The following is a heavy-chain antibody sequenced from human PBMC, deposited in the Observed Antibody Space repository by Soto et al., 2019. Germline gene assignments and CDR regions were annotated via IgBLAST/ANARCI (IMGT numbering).Heavy chain of an antibody. CDR3: AKDCTNGVCYTPYDAFDI. D-gene: IGHD2-8*01. Sequence: GGSLRLSCAASGFTFSSYAMGWVRQAPGKGLEWVSAISGSGGSTYYADSVKGRFTISRDNSKNTLYLQMNCLRAEDTSVFYCAKDCTNGVCYTPYDAFDIWGQGTMVTVSS. V-gene: IGHV3-23*01. CDR1: GFTFSSYA. CDR2: ISGSGGST. J-gene: IGHJ3*02.